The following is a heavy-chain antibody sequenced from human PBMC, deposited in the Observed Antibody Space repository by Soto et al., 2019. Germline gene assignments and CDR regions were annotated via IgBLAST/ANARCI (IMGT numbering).Heavy chain of an antibody. D-gene: IGHD5-18*01. J-gene: IGHJ4*02. CDR3: ARGSWIHLWYAFDY. CDR2: INAGNGNT. Sequence: GASVKVSCKASGYTFTTYAMHWVRQAPGQRLEWMGWINAGNGNTKYSQKFQGRVTITRDTSASTAYMELSSLRSEDTAVYYCARGSWIHLWYAFDYWGQGTLVTVSS. V-gene: IGHV1-3*01. CDR1: GYTFTTYA.